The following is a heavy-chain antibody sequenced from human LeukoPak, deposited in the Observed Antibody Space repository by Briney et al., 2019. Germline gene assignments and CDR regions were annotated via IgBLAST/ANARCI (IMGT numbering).Heavy chain of an antibody. CDR3: ARDAQHLVDLYYYYYYMDV. CDR2: ISSSSTTI. Sequence: GGSLRLSCAASGFTFSSYSMNWVRQAPGKGLEWVSYISSSSTTIYYADSVKGRFTISRDNAKNSLYLQINSLRDEDTAVYYCARDAQHLVDLYYYYYYMDVWGKGTTVAVSS. J-gene: IGHJ6*03. CDR1: GFTFSSYS. V-gene: IGHV3-48*02. D-gene: IGHD6-13*01.